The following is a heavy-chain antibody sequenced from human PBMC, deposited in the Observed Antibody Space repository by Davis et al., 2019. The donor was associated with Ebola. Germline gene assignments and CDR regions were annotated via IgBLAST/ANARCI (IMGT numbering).Heavy chain of an antibody. CDR2: TYYESKRYI. V-gene: IGHV6-1*01. J-gene: IGHJ6*02. Sequence: HSQTLSLTCAISGDSVSSAGWNWIRQSPSRGLEWLGRTYYESKRYIDYAPFVRSRITINPDTSKNQFSLQLNSVTPEDTALYYCARGWLRGGMDVWGEGTTVTV. D-gene: IGHD5-18*01. CDR1: GDSVSSAG. CDR3: ARGWLRGGMDV.